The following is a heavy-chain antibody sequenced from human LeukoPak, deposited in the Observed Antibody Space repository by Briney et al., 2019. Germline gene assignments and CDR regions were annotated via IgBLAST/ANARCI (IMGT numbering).Heavy chain of an antibody. V-gene: IGHV3-30-3*01. CDR3: AREYSDSSGYYYGLDN. CDR1: GFTLSDYA. Sequence: GGSLRLSCAASGFTLSDYAMHWVRQAPGRGLEWVALISYPRSYYYYIDSVKGRFTSSRDDSKNIFYLQMNSLRAEDTALYYCAREYSDSSGYYYGLDNWGQGTLVTVSS. CDR2: ISYPRSYY. J-gene: IGHJ4*02. D-gene: IGHD3-22*01.